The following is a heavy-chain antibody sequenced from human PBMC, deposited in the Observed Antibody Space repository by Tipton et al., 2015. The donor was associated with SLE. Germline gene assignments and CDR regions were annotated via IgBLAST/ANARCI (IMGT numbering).Heavy chain of an antibody. CDR2: IHYGGTT. CDR3: ARQEWELMGANFYAWDV. Sequence: TLSLTCAVSGGSISSSNSYWGWIRQPPGKGLEWIGSIHYGGTTPYNPSLQSRVTISIDTSRNQFSLKVDSVTASDTAVYFCARQEWELMGANFYAWDVWGRGTTVSVSS. J-gene: IGHJ6*02. D-gene: IGHD1-26*01. V-gene: IGHV4-39*01. CDR1: GGSISSSNSY.